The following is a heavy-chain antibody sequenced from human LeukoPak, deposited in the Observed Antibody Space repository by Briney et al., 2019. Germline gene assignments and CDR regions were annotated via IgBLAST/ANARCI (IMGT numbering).Heavy chain of an antibody. Sequence: GGPLRLSCAASGFTFSSYAMSWVRQAPGKGLEWVSAISGSGGSTYYADSVKGRFTISRDNSKNTLYLQMNSLRAEDTAVYYCARDGKSLGVLFDYWGQGTLVTVSS. CDR3: ARDGKSLGVLFDY. V-gene: IGHV3-23*01. J-gene: IGHJ4*02. CDR2: ISGSGGST. CDR1: GFTFSSYA. D-gene: IGHD3-10*01.